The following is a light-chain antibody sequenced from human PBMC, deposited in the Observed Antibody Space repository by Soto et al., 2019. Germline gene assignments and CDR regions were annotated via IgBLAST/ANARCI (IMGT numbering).Light chain of an antibody. Sequence: IHLTPSPSTLSGSVGDSVTITSRASQTISSWLAWYQQKPGKAPKLLIYKASTLKSGGPSRFSGSGSGTEFTLTISSLQPDDVASDYCQHYNSYSEAFGQGTKVDIK. CDR1: QTISSW. V-gene: IGKV1-5*03. CDR2: KAS. J-gene: IGKJ1*01. CDR3: QHYNSYSEA.